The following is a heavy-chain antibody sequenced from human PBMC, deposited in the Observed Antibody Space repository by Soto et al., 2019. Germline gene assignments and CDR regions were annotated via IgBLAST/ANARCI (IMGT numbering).Heavy chain of an antibody. J-gene: IGHJ4*02. CDR3: ARRNIAAAGYFDY. CDR2: INPSGGST. D-gene: IGHD6-13*01. CDR1: GYTFTSYC. V-gene: IGHV1-46*03. Sequence: GASVKVSCEASGYTFTSYCISWLRQAPGQGLEWMGIINPSGGSTSYAQKFQGRVTMTRDTSTSTVYMELSSLRSEDTAVYYCARRNIAAAGYFDYWGQGTLVTVSS.